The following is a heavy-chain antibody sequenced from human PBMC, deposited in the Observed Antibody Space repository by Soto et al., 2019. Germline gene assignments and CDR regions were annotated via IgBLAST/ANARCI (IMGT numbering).Heavy chain of an antibody. Sequence: QDQLVQSGVEVKKPGASVKVSCTASGYSFTNYGIIWVRQAPGQGFEWMGWISAYNGNTNYAQKFQGRVTMTTDASTSTAYLELRSLKSDDTAVYYCARDRGVAPPVAGNTHYYYYMDVWGKGTTVTVSS. CDR1: GYSFTNYG. CDR3: ARDRGVAPPVAGNTHYYYYMDV. CDR2: ISAYNGNT. J-gene: IGHJ6*03. D-gene: IGHD6-19*01. V-gene: IGHV1-18*01.